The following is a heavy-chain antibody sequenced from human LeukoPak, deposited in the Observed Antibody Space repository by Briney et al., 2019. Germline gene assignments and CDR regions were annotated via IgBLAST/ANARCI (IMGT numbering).Heavy chain of an antibody. Sequence: GSLRLSCAASGFTVSSNYMSWVRQAPGKGLEWVSVIYSGGSTYYADSVKGRFTISRDNAKNSLYLQMNSLRAEDTAVYYCARVKGGYGAFDPWGQGTLVTVSS. CDR2: IYSGGST. D-gene: IGHD5-18*01. CDR1: GFTVSSNY. V-gene: IGHV3-53*01. CDR3: ARVKGGYGAFDP. J-gene: IGHJ5*02.